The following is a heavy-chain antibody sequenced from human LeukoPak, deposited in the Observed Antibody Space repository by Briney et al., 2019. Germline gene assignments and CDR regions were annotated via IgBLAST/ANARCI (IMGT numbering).Heavy chain of an antibody. Sequence: LSETLSLTCTVSGGSISSYYWSWIRQPAGKGLEWIGRIYTSGSSNYNPSLKSRVTISVDTSKNQFSLKLSSVTAADTAEYYCARGPYYYDSSGNFDYWGQGTLVTVSS. CDR3: ARGPYYYDSSGNFDY. J-gene: IGHJ4*02. V-gene: IGHV4-4*07. CDR2: IYTSGSS. D-gene: IGHD3-22*01. CDR1: GGSISSYY.